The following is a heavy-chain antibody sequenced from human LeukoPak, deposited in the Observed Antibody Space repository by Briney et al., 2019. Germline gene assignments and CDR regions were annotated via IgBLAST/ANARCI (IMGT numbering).Heavy chain of an antibody. J-gene: IGHJ4*02. Sequence: SETLSLTCTVSGGSISSYYWSWIRQPPGKGLEWIGYIYYSGSTNYNPSIKSRVTISVDTSKNQFSLKLSSVTAADTAVYYCARGATMVRGVDIFDYWGQGTLVTVSS. D-gene: IGHD3-10*01. CDR2: IYYSGST. CDR3: ARGATMVRGVDIFDY. CDR1: GGSISSYY. V-gene: IGHV4-59*01.